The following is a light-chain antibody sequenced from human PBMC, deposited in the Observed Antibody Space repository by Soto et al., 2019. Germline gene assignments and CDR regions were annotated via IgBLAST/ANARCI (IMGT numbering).Light chain of an antibody. CDR1: SSDVGGSNY. V-gene: IGLV2-14*03. CDR2: DVS. J-gene: IGLJ2*01. Sequence: QSALTQPVSVSGSPGQSITISCSGTSSDVGGSNYVSWYQQHPGEAPKLIIYDVSYRPSGVSNRFSGSKSGNTASLTISGLQAEDEAHYFCSSYTSSAPGVLFGGGTKLTVL. CDR3: SSYTSSAPGVL.